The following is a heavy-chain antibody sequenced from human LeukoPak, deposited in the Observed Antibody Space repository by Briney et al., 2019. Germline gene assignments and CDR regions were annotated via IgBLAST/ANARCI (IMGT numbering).Heavy chain of an antibody. V-gene: IGHV4-59*01. D-gene: IGHD6-13*01. CDR2: IYYSGST. CDR1: GGSISSYY. J-gene: IGHJ4*02. CDR3: ARGLSYSSSWVFDY. Sequence: SETLSLTCTVSGGSISSYYWSWIRQPPGKGLEWIGYIYYSGSTNYNPSLKGRVTISVDTSKNQFSLKLSSVTAADTAVYYCARGLSYSSSWVFDYWGQGTLVTVSS.